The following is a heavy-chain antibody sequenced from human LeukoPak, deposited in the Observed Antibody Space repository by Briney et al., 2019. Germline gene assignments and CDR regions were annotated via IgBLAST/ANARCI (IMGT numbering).Heavy chain of an antibody. CDR3: ARVPSLSYYDSSGLYFDY. V-gene: IGHV1-69*13. D-gene: IGHD3-22*01. Sequence: SVKVSCKASVGTFSSYAISWVRQAPGQGLEWRGGIIPIFGTANYAQKFQGRVTITADESTSTAYMELSSLRSEDTAVYYCARVPSLSYYDSSGLYFDYWGQGTLVTVSS. CDR2: IIPIFGTA. CDR1: VGTFSSYA. J-gene: IGHJ4*02.